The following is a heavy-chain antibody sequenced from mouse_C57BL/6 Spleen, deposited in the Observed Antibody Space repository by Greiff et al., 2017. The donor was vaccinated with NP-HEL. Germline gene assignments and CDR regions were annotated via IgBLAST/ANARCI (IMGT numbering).Heavy chain of an antibody. V-gene: IGHV1-54*01. J-gene: IGHJ1*03. CDR2: INPGSGGT. CDR3: ARREGGWYFDV. Sequence: VQLQQSGAELVRPGTSVKVSCKASGYAFTNYLIEWVKQRPGQGLEWIGVINPGSGGTNYNEKFKGKATLTADKSSSPAYMQLSSLTSEDSAVYFCARREGGWYFDVWGTGTTVTVSS. CDR1: GYAFTNYL.